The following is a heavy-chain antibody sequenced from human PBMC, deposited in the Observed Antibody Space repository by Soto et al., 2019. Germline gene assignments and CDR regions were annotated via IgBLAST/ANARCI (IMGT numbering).Heavy chain of an antibody. Sequence: PGGSLRLSCAASGFPFRSYEMNWVRQAPGKGLEWISYISESGSSMYYADSVKGRFAIPRDNAKNSLYLQMNSLRAEDTAVYYCARDQEVHDSRGHKIRAMDVWGQGTTVTVSS. D-gene: IGHD6-19*01. V-gene: IGHV3-48*03. CDR3: ARDQEVHDSRGHKIRAMDV. J-gene: IGHJ6*02. CDR1: GFPFRSYE. CDR2: ISESGSSM.